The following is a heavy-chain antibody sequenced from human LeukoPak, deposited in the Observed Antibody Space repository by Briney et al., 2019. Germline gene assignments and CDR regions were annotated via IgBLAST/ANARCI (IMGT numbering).Heavy chain of an antibody. Sequence: GGSLRLSCAASGFTFSSYGMHWVRQAPGKGLEWVAFIRYDGSNKYYADSVKGRFTISRDNAKNSLYLQMNSLRAEDTAVYYCARVYEYCSGGSCHRIIRGDDAFDIWGQGTIVTVSS. V-gene: IGHV3-30*02. CDR1: GFTFSSYG. D-gene: IGHD2-15*01. CDR3: ARVYEYCSGGSCHRIIRGDDAFDI. J-gene: IGHJ3*02. CDR2: IRYDGSNK.